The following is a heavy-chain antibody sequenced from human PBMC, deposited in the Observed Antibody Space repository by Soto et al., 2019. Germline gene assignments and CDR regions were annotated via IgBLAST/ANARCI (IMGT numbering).Heavy chain of an antibody. Sequence: EVQLVESGGGLVQPGGSLRLSCTASGFAFRDHYMDWVRQVPGKGLEWVGRSKNKANTYIYAAPVMGRFTFSRDDSNNSLFRQMTSLKTEVTTVYYCTRVDGGSYDIWGHGTIVTVSS. D-gene: IGHD3-10*01. CDR1: GFAFRDHY. J-gene: IGHJ3*02. CDR3: TRVDGGSYDI. CDR2: SKNKANTY. V-gene: IGHV3-72*01.